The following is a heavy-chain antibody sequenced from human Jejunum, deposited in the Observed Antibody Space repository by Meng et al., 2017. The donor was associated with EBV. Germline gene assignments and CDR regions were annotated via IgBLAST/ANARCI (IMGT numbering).Heavy chain of an antibody. Sequence: VQRQQWGAGLLKPSETLSLICAVYRGSFSGYYWSWIRQHPGKGLEWIGEINHSGSTNYNPSLRSRVTISVETSKNQFSLRLNSVTAADTAVYYCARVAFSYTTRSLDSWGQGTLVTVS. V-gene: IGHV4-34*02. CDR2: INHSGST. J-gene: IGHJ4*02. CDR3: ARVAFSYTTRSLDS. D-gene: IGHD3-16*02. CDR1: RGSFSGYY.